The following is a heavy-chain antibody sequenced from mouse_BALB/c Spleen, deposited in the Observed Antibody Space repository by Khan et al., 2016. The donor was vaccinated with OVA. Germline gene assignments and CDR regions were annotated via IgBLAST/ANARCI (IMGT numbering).Heavy chain of an antibody. V-gene: IGHV1-4*01. D-gene: IGHD2-1*01. J-gene: IGHJ3*01. CDR3: ARVGPGYGNYGAWFAY. CDR2: IIPSSAYT. Sequence: QVQLQQSGAELARPGASVKMSCKASGYTFTSYTMHWVKQRPGQGLEWIGYIIPSSAYTNYNQKFKDKATLTADKSSSTASMQRSSLTSEDSADDYCARVGPGYGNYGAWFAYWGQGPLVTVAA. CDR1: GYTFTSYT.